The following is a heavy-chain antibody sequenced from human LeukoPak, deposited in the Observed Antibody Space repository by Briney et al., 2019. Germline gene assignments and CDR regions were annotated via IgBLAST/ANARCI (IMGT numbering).Heavy chain of an antibody. D-gene: IGHD3-3*01. CDR3: AADSRFSEWSTVN. J-gene: IGHJ4*02. CDR2: IVVGSGNT. V-gene: IGHV1-58*02. Sequence: SVKVSCKASGFTFTSSAMQWVRQARGQRLEWIGWIVVGSGNTNYAQKFQERVTITRDMSTSTAYMELSSLRSEDTAVYYCAADSRFSEWSTVNWGQGTLVTVSS. CDR1: GFTFTSSA.